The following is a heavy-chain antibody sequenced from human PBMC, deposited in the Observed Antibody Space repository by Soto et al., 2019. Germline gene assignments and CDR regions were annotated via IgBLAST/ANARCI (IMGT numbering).Heavy chain of an antibody. D-gene: IGHD2-2*02. J-gene: IGHJ4*02. CDR2: IYYSGST. CDR1: GGSISSYY. Sequence: SETLSLTCTVSGGSISSYYWSWIRQPPGKGLEWIGYIYYSGSTNYNPSLKSRVTISVDTSKNQFSLKLSSVTAADTAVYYCARVAEGYCSSTSCYNFDYWGQGTLVTVSS. V-gene: IGHV4-59*01. CDR3: ARVAEGYCSSTSCYNFDY.